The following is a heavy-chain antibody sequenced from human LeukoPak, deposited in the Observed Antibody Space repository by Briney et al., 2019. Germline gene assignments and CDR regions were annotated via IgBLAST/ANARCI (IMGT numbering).Heavy chain of an antibody. J-gene: IGHJ4*02. V-gene: IGHV6-1*01. CDR3: AKGYCSSTSCYGSFDY. Sequence: SQTLSLTCAISGDSVSSNSAAWNWIRQSPSRGLEWLGRTYYRSKWYNDYAVSVKSRITINPDTSKNKFSLQLNSVTPEDTAVYYCAKGYCSSTSCYGSFDYWGQGTLVTVSS. CDR1: GDSVSSNSAA. D-gene: IGHD2-2*01. CDR2: TYYRSKWYN.